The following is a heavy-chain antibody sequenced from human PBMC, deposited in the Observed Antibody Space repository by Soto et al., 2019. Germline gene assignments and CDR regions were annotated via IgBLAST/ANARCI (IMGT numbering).Heavy chain of an antibody. Sequence: QVQLVQSGAEVKKPGSSVKVSCKASGGTFSSYAISWVRQSPGQGLAWMGGIIPIFGTANYAQKFQGRVTIHTDKSTSTANREPSSLRAEDTAVYYCASDCSSTSCTPSEYYSGMDVWGQGTTVTVSS. D-gene: IGHD2-2*01. CDR2: IIPIFGTA. J-gene: IGHJ6*02. CDR1: GGTFSSYA. V-gene: IGHV1-69*06. CDR3: ASDCSSTSCTPSEYYSGMDV.